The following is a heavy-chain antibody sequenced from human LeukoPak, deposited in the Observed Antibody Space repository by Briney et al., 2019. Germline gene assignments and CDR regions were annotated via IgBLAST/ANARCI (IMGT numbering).Heavy chain of an antibody. Sequence: GGSLRLSCAASGFTFSSYWMSWVRQAPGKGLELVANIKQDGSEKYYVDSVKGRFTISRDNAKNSLYLQMNSLRAEDTAVYYCARALFAGAFYGMDVWGQGTTVTVSS. CDR2: IKQDGSEK. V-gene: IGHV3-7*01. J-gene: IGHJ6*02. CDR1: GFTFSSYW. CDR3: ARALFAGAFYGMDV. D-gene: IGHD3-10*01.